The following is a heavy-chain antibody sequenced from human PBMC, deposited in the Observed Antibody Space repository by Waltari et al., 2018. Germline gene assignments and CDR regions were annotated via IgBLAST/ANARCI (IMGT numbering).Heavy chain of an antibody. D-gene: IGHD2-8*02. CDR2: INHSGST. J-gene: IGHJ4*02. CDR1: GGSFSGYY. Sequence: QVQLQQWGAGLLKPSETLSLTCAVYGGSFSGYYWSWIRQPPGKGLEWIGEINHSGSTNYNPSLKRRVTISVDTSKNQFSLKLSSVTAADTAVYYCARGRLRSGSAPIDYWGQGTLVTVSS. V-gene: IGHV4-34*01. CDR3: ARGRLRSGSAPIDY.